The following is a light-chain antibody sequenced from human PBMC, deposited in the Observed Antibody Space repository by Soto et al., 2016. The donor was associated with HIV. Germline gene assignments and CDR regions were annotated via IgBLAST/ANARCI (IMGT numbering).Light chain of an antibody. CDR3: YSATDNNLGV. CDR1: VLAKKY. Sequence: SYELTQPSSVSVSPGQTARITCSGDVLAKKYARWFQQKPGQAPVLVTYKDSERPSGIPERFSGSSSGTTVTLTISGAQVEDEADYYCYSATDNNLGVFGTGTKVTVL. CDR2: KDS. V-gene: IGLV3-27*01. J-gene: IGLJ1*01.